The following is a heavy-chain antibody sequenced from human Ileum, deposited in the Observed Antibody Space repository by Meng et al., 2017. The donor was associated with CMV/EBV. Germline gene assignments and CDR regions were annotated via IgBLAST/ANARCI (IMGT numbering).Heavy chain of an antibody. J-gene: IGHJ6*02. CDR2: FDPEDGET. D-gene: IGHD3-10*01. CDR1: GYTLTELS. V-gene: IGHV1-24*01. CDR3: ATDRGYGSGSYYNTYYYGMDV. Sequence: ASVKVSCKVSGYTLTELSMHWVRQAPGKGLEWMGGFDPEDGETIYAQKFQGRVTMTEDTSTDTAYMELSSLRSEDTAVYYCATDRGYGSGSYYNTYYYGMDVWGQATTVTVSS.